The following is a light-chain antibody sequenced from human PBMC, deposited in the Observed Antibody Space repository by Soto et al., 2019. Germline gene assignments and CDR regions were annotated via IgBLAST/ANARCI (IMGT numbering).Light chain of an antibody. CDR1: SSNIGSNT. J-gene: IGLJ2*01. Sequence: QSVLAQPPSASGTPGQRVSISCSGSSSNIGSNTVNWYQQPPGTAPKLLIYNNNQRPSGVPDRFSGSKSGTSASLAISGLQPEDEAAYYCAAWDDSLSGLVFGGGTKVTVL. V-gene: IGLV1-44*01. CDR3: AAWDDSLSGLV. CDR2: NNN.